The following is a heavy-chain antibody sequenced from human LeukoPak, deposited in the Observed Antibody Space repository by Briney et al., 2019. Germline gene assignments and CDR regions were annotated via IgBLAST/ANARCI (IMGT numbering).Heavy chain of an antibody. J-gene: IGHJ4*02. CDR1: GFTFSNAW. CDR2: IKSKTDGGTT. CDR3: TTVATITEASEFDY. Sequence: GGSLRLSCAASGFTFSNAWMSWVRQAPGKGLEWVCRIKSKTDGGTTDYAAPVKGRFTISRDDSKNTLYLQMNSLKTEDTAVYYCTTVATITEASEFDYWGQGTLVTVSS. D-gene: IGHD5-12*01. V-gene: IGHV3-15*01.